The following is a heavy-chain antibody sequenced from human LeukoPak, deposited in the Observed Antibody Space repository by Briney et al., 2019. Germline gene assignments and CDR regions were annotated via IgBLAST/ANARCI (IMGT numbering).Heavy chain of an antibody. J-gene: IGHJ4*02. V-gene: IGHV1-18*01. CDR2: ISAYNGNT. D-gene: IGHD4-23*01. Sequence: GASVKVSCKASGYTFISNGISCVRQAPGQGLEWMGWISAYNGNTNYARKLQGRVTMTTDTSTSTAYMELRSLRSDDTAVYFCARAYYGGYVNYYFDYWGQGTLVTVSS. CDR3: ARAYYGGYVNYYFDY. CDR1: GYTFISNG.